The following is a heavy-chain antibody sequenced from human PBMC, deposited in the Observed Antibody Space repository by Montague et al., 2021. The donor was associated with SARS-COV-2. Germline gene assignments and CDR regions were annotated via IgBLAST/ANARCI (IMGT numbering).Heavy chain of an antibody. D-gene: IGHD5-12*01. CDR2: ISSGIGAI. CDR1: GLTFSSYS. CDR3: ARIVDMGATTVFDY. Sequence: SLRLSCAASGLTFSSYSMAWFRQAAGKGLEWVSSISSGIGAIYYSDSVNGRFTISRDDAKDSLSLQINSLRAEDTALYYCARIVDMGATTVFDYWGQGTPVIVSS. V-gene: IGHV3-21*01. J-gene: IGHJ4*02.